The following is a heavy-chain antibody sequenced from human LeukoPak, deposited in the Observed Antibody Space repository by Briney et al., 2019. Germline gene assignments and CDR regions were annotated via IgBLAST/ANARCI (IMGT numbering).Heavy chain of an antibody. D-gene: IGHD3-10*01. CDR1: GFPFSGYW. J-gene: IGHJ3*01. CDR3: ARGFDGRRACDL. CDR2: LNEDGSEE. V-gene: IGHV3-7*01. Sequence: PGRSLRLSCAVSGFPFSGYWLSWVRQAPGNGLECVATLNEDGSEEYYVDSVKGRFTIFRDNAKNTLYFQMSSRRGEDTALYYCARGFDGRRACDLWGQGTKVSVSS.